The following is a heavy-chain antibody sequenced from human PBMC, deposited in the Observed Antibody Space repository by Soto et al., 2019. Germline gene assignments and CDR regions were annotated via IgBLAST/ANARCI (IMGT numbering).Heavy chain of an antibody. V-gene: IGHV4-4*07. CDR2: VAASGST. Sequence: SETLSLTCTVSGGSISGFFWTWVRQPPGMPLEGLGHVAASGSTAYNPSLRSRLSLSLDVSKNRFSLELTSVTAADTATYFCARGGSTHYYYGLDVWGQGTTVTISS. J-gene: IGHJ6*02. CDR3: ARGGSTHYYYGLDV. CDR1: GGSISGFF.